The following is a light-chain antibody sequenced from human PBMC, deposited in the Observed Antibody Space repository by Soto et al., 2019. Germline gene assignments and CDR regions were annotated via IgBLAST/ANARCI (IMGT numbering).Light chain of an antibody. J-gene: IGKJ2*01. CDR3: QQYGSTPPT. CDR1: QSVTSSY. CDR2: AAS. Sequence: EIVLTQSPGTLSLSPGERATLSCRASQSVTSSYLAWYQRKPCQAPRLLIFAASTRATGIPDRFSGSGSGTDFTLTISRLEPEDFALYYCQQYGSTPPTFGQGTKVEIK. V-gene: IGKV3-20*01.